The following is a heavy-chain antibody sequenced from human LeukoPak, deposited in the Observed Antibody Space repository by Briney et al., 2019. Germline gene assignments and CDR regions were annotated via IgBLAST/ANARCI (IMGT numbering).Heavy chain of an antibody. CDR2: INSDGSST. CDR3: ARGGSGYCSGGSCYPFDY. V-gene: IGHV3-74*01. Sequence: GGSLRLSCAASGFTFTSYWMHWVRQAPGKGLVWVSRINSDGSSTTYADSVKGRFTISRDNAKNTLYLQMHSLRDEDTAVYFCARGGSGYCSGGSCYPFDYWGQGTLVTVSS. J-gene: IGHJ4*02. D-gene: IGHD2-15*01. CDR1: GFTFTSYW.